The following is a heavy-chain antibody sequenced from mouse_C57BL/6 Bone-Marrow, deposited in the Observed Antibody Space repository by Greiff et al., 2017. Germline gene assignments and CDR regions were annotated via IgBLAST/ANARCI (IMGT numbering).Heavy chain of an antibody. D-gene: IGHD2-3*01. J-gene: IGHJ3*01. CDR1: GYTFTDYN. CDR2: INPNNGGT. Sequence: VQLQQSGPELVKPGASVKIPCKASGYTFTDYNMDWVKPSPGKSLEWIGDINPNNGGTISNQKFKGKAPLTVDKSSSTAYMELRSLTSADTAVYYCARGDGYYVWFAYWGQGTLVTVSA. CDR3: ARGDGYYVWFAY. V-gene: IGHV1-18*01.